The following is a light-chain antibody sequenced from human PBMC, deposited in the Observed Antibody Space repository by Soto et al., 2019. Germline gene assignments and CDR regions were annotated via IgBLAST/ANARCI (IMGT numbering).Light chain of an antibody. CDR3: QQSHNWPLYT. V-gene: IGKV3-15*01. CDR1: QSVGKR. CDR2: AAS. J-gene: IGKJ2*01. Sequence: EIVMTQSPGTLSVAPEDSATLSCRASQSVGKRLAWYQQRPGQAPRLLIYAASTRATGIPARFSAFGSGTEFTLTINDLQSEDFAFYYCQQSHNWPLYTFGQGTNLDIK.